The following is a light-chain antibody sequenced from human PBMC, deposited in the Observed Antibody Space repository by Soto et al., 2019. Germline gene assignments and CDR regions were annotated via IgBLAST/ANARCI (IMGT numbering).Light chain of an antibody. CDR2: GAS. V-gene: IGKV3-15*01. Sequence: EIVMTQSPATLSVSPGERATLSCRASQSVSSNLAWYQQKPGQAPRLLIYGASTRATGIPARFSGSGSGTEFTLTISSLQSEDCAVYYCQQYNNWPPQLTFGGGTKVEI. CDR1: QSVSSN. CDR3: QQYNNWPPQLT. J-gene: IGKJ4*01.